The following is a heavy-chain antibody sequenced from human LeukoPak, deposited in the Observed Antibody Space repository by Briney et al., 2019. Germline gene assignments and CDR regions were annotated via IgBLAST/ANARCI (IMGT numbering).Heavy chain of an antibody. Sequence: ASVKVSCKASGYSFTGYYVHWVRQAPGQGLEWVGWIHPKNGGTNYAHKFQGRVSMTSDTSINTAYMELSGLRSDDTAVYYCARGRYCSSTTCRLVWFDSWGQGTLVTVSS. CDR3: ARGRYCSSTTCRLVWFDS. D-gene: IGHD2-2*01. V-gene: IGHV1-2*02. J-gene: IGHJ5*01. CDR2: IHPKNGGT. CDR1: GYSFTGYY.